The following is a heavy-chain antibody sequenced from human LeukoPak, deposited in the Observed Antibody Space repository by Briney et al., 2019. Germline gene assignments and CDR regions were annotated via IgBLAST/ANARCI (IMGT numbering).Heavy chain of an antibody. D-gene: IGHD3-10*01. CDR3: AGLWFGESAAYNWFDP. Sequence: SETLSLTCTVSGGSINSYYWSWIRQPPGKGLEWIGYIYYSGSTNYNPSLKSRVTISVDTSKNQFSLKLSSVTAADTAVYYCAGLWFGESAAYNWFDPWGQGTLVTVSS. V-gene: IGHV4-59*01. J-gene: IGHJ5*02. CDR2: IYYSGST. CDR1: GGSINSYY.